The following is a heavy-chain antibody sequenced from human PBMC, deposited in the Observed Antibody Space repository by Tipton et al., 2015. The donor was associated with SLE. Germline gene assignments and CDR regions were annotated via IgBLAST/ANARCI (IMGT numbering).Heavy chain of an antibody. V-gene: IGHV4-38-2*02. CDR3: ARGSIAARRGYGMDV. CDR2: IYHSGST. D-gene: IGHD6-6*01. J-gene: IGHJ6*02. Sequence: TLSLTCTVSGYSISSGYFWGWIRQPPGKGLEWIGSIYHSGSTYYNPSLKSRVTISVDTSKNQFSLKLSSVTAADTAVYYCARGSIAARRGYGMDVWGQGTTVTVSS. CDR1: GYSISSGYF.